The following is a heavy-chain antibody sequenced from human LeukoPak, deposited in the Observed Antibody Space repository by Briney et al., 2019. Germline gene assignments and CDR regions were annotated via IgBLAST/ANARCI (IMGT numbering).Heavy chain of an antibody. CDR3: AILPGYSSGWYEVNY. Sequence: GGSLRLSCAVSGFTVSTKYMSWVRQAPGKGLEWVSGISGSGGSTYYADSVKGRFTISRDNSRNTLYLQMNSPRAEDTAVYYCAILPGYSSGWYEVNYWGQGTLVTVSS. D-gene: IGHD6-13*01. V-gene: IGHV3-23*01. CDR2: ISGSGGST. J-gene: IGHJ4*02. CDR1: GFTVSTKY.